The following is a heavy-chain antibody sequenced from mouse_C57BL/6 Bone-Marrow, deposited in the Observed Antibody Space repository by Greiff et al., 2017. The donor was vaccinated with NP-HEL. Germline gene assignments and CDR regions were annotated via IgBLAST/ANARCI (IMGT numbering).Heavy chain of an antibody. CDR2: ISSGGSYT. CDR1: GFTFSSYG. D-gene: IGHD2-4*01. V-gene: IGHV5-6*01. J-gene: IGHJ3*01. CDR3: ASPYDYDVAWFAY. Sequence: EVKLVESGGDLVKPGGSLKLSCAASGFTFSSYGMSWVRQTPDKRLEWDATISSGGSYTYYPDSVKGRFTISRDNAKNTLYLQMSSLKSEDTAMYYCASPYDYDVAWFAYWGQGTLVTVSA.